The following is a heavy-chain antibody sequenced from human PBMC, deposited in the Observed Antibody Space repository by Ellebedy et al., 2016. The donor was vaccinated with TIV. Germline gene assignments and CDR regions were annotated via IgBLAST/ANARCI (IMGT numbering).Heavy chain of an antibody. J-gene: IGHJ4*02. CDR3: LIVVVNAHPSAGLVY. V-gene: IGHV1-69*06. D-gene: IGHD3-22*01. CDR2: IIPIFGTA. Sequence: SVKVSXXASGGTFSSYAISWVRQAPGQGLEWMGGIIPIFGTANYAQKFQGRVTITADKSTSTAYMELSSLRSEDTAVYYCLIVVVNAHPSAGLVYWGQGTLVTVSS. CDR1: GGTFSSYA.